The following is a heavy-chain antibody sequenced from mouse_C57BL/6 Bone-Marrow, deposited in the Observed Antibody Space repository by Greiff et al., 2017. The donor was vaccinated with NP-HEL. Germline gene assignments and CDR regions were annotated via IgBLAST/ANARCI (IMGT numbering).Heavy chain of an antibody. CDR3: ASLYYYGSPYAMDY. Sequence: VQLKESGPVLVKPGASVKMSCKASGYTFTDYYMNWVKQSHGKSLEWIGVINPYNGGTSYNQKFKGKATLTVDKSSSTAYMELNSLTSEDSAVYYCASLYYYGSPYAMDYWGQGTSVTVSS. CDR2: INPYNGGT. J-gene: IGHJ4*01. D-gene: IGHD1-1*01. V-gene: IGHV1-19*01. CDR1: GYTFTDYY.